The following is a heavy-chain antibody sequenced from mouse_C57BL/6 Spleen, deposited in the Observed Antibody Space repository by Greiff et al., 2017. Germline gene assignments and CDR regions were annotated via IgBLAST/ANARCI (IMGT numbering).Heavy chain of an antibody. CDR2: INPSNGGT. V-gene: IGHV1-53*01. J-gene: IGHJ2*01. CDR3: ARDYDYGFDD. CDR1: GYPFPSSW. D-gene: IGHD2-4*01. Sequence: VQLQQPGTELVKPGASVKLSCKASGYPFPSSWMPWVKQRPGQGLAWIGNINPSNGGTNDHEKFKSKATLTVDKSSSTAYMQLSSLTSEDSAVYYCARDYDYGFDDWGQGTTLTVSS.